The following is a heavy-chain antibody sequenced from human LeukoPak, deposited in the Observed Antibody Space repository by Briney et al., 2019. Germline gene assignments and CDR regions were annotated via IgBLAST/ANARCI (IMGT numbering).Heavy chain of an antibody. CDR2: IHTSGST. CDR1: GGSISSSP. CDR3: ARVGSGYDWDY. J-gene: IGHJ4*02. V-gene: IGHV4-4*07. Sequence: SETLSLTCTVSGGSISSSPWSWIRQPAGTRLEWIGRIHTSGSTNYNPSLKSRVTMSVDTSMNQFSLNLTSVTAADTAVYYCARVGSGYDWDYWGQGTLVTVSS. D-gene: IGHD5-12*01.